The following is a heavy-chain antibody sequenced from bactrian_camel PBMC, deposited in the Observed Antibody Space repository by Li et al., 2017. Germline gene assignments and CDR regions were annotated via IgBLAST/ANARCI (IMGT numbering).Heavy chain of an antibody. V-gene: IGHV3S53*01. D-gene: IGHD4*01. CDR1: GYGYSNNC. J-gene: IGHJ4*01. CDR2: IDRDGRS. Sequence: WSLALSCAISGYGYSNNCVGWFRQAPGKEREGLVAIDRDGRSIYADSVKGRFTISQDGAKNILYLQMHGLKPEDTGRYYCAAGCRTALKADYEDDYQYFGQGTQVTVS.